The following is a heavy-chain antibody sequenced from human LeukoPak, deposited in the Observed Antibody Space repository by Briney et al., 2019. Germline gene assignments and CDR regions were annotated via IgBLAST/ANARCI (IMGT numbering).Heavy chain of an antibody. CDR1: GFTFSSHW. CDR3: ANLVAEDY. V-gene: IGHV3-7*01. J-gene: IGHJ4*02. Sequence: PGVSLTLSCAASGFTFSSHWMSWVRQAPGKGLEWVANIKQDGSEKYYVDSVKGRFTISRDNAKNSLYVQMNCLRAEDTGVCYCANLVAEDYWGQGTLVTVSS. D-gene: IGHD2-15*01. CDR2: IKQDGSEK.